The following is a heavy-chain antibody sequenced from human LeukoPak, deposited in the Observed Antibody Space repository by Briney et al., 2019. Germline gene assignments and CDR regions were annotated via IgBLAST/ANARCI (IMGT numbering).Heavy chain of an antibody. CDR2: IRYDGSNK. J-gene: IGHJ5*02. V-gene: IGHV3-30*02. D-gene: IGHD3-10*01. CDR1: GSTFSSYG. Sequence: GGSLRLSCAASGSTFSSYGMHWVRQAPGKGLEWVAFIRYDGSNKYYADSVKGRFTISRDNSKNTLYLQMNSLRAEDTAVYYCAKDGQVFGIITSWFDPWGQRTLVTVSS. CDR3: AKDGQVFGIITSWFDP.